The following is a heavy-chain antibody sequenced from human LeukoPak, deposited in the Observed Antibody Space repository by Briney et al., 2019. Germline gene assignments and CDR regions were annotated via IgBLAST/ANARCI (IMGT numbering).Heavy chain of an antibody. Sequence: SETLSLTCAVYGGSFSGYYWSWIRQPPGKGLEWIGEINHSGSTNYNPSLKSRVTISVDTSKNQFSLKLSSVTAADTAVYYCARGSHCSSTSCYGPGFDYWGQGTLVTVSS. CDR1: GGSFSGYY. CDR2: INHSGST. D-gene: IGHD2-2*01. V-gene: IGHV4-34*01. J-gene: IGHJ4*02. CDR3: ARGSHCSSTSCYGPGFDY.